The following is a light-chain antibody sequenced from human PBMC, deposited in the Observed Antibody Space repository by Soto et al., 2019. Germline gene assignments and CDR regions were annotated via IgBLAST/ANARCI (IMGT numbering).Light chain of an antibody. CDR2: GAS. CDR3: QYYGSSPPYT. V-gene: IGKV3-20*01. J-gene: IGKJ2*01. Sequence: EIVLTQSPGTLYLSPGERATLSCRASQSFSRTYLVWYQQKVGQAPRLLIYGASNRATGIPDRFSGSGSGADFTLTISRLEREDFAVYYCQYYGSSPPYTFGQGTKLEIK. CDR1: QSFSRTY.